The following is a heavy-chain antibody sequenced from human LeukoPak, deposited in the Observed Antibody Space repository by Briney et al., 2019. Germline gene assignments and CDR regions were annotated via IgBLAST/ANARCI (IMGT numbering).Heavy chain of an antibody. Sequence: SQTLSLTCAISGDSVSSNSADWNWIRQSPSRGLEWLGRTYCRSKWYDDYAVSVKSRITINPDTSKNQFSLQLNSVTPEDTAVYYCAREMEGSGSYYFDYWGQGTLVTVSS. J-gene: IGHJ4*02. V-gene: IGHV6-1*01. CDR3: AREMEGSGSYYFDY. D-gene: IGHD3-10*01. CDR2: TYCRSKWYD. CDR1: GDSVSSNSAD.